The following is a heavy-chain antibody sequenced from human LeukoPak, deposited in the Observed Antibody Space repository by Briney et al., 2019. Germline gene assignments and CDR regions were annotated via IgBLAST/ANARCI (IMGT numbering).Heavy chain of an antibody. CDR2: IRSKAYGGTT. CDR3: TRATTTETEYYFDY. CDR1: GFTFGDYA. J-gene: IGHJ4*02. Sequence: NPGGSLRLSCTASGFTFGDYAMSWFCQAPGKGLEWVGFIRSKAYGGTTEYAASVEGRFTISRDDSKSIAYLQMNSLKTKDTAVYYCTRATTTETEYYFDYWGQGTLVTVSS. V-gene: IGHV3-49*05. D-gene: IGHD4-17*01.